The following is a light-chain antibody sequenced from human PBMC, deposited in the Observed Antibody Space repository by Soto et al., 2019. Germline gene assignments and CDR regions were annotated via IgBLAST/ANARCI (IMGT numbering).Light chain of an antibody. CDR3: QQYGSSPWT. Sequence: EIVLTQSPGTLSLSPGERATLSCRASQNVYSKYLAWYQQKPGQAPRLVIYGASSRATDIPDRFSGSGSETDFTLTISRLEPEDFAVYYCQQYGSSPWTFGQGTKVDIK. CDR2: GAS. V-gene: IGKV3-20*01. CDR1: QNVYSKY. J-gene: IGKJ1*01.